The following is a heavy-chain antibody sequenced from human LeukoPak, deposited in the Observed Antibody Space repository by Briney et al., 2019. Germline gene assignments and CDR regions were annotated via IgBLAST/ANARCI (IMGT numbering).Heavy chain of an antibody. J-gene: IGHJ5*02. Sequence: GASVKVSCKASGYTFTSYDINWVRQATGQGLEWMGWMNPNSGNTGYAQKFQGRVTMTRNTSISTAYMELSSLSSDDTGEYYCARGNYYGSGPLFGAWGQGTLVTVSS. V-gene: IGHV1-8*01. CDR3: ARGNYYGSGPLFGA. CDR1: GYTFTSYD. D-gene: IGHD3-10*01. CDR2: MNPNSGNT.